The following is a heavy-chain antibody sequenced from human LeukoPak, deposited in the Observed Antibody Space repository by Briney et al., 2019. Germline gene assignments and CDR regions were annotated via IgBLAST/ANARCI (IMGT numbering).Heavy chain of an antibody. CDR3: ARVMAPIVVVPAAIGAFDI. CDR2: ISSSSSTI. Sequence: GGSLRLSCAASGFTFSSYSMNWVRQAPGKGLEWVSYISSSSSTIYYADSVKGRFTISRDNAKNSLYLQMNSLRAEDTAVYYCARVMAPIVVVPAAIGAFDIWGQGTMVTVSS. D-gene: IGHD2-2*01. J-gene: IGHJ3*02. CDR1: GFTFSSYS. V-gene: IGHV3-48*01.